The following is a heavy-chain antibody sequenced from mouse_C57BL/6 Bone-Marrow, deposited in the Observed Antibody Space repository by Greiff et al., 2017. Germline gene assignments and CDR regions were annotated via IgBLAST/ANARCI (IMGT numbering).Heavy chain of an antibody. Sequence: VQLQQSGPELVKPGASVKMSCKASGYTFTDYNMHWVKQSHGKSLEWIGYINPNNGGTSYNQKFKGKATLTVDKSSSTAYMERRSLTSEDSAVYYCARGGDISGLFLYAMDYWGQGTSVTVSS. CDR2: INPNNGGT. V-gene: IGHV1-22*01. J-gene: IGHJ4*01. CDR1: GYTFTDYN. CDR3: ARGGDISGLFLYAMDY. D-gene: IGHD3-2*02.